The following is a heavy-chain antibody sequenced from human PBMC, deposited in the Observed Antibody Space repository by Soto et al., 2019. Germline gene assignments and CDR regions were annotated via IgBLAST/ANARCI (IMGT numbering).Heavy chain of an antibody. J-gene: IGHJ2*01. CDR1: GYTFTDFY. V-gene: IGHV1-2*04. CDR2: INPNSGGT. Sequence: QVQLVQSGAEVKKPGASLKVSCKASGYTFTDFYIHWVRQAPGQGLEWLGWINPNSGGTNYAQNFQGWVTMTRDTSISTAYMELRTLRSDDTAVYYCAKQQLGYCHFDLWGRGTLVTVSS. CDR3: AKQQLGYCHFDL. D-gene: IGHD6-13*01.